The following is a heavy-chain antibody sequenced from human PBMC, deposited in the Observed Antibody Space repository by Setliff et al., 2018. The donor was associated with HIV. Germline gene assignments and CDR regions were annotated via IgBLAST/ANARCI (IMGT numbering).Heavy chain of an antibody. V-gene: IGHV4-61*09. CDR2: IYITGDT. D-gene: IGHD5-12*01. CDR1: GGSINRGTYY. J-gene: IGHJ4*02. Sequence: PSETLSLTCSVSGGSINRGTYYWTWIRQSAGKGLEWIGHIYITGDTDYTPSLKSRVTISVDTSKNQFSLKLRSVTAADTAVYYCATTVDIVTTDDFWGQGILVTVSS. CDR3: ATTVDIVTTDDF.